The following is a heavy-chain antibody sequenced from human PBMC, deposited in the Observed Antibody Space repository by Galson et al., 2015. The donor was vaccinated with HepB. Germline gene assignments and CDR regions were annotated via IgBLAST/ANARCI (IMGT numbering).Heavy chain of an antibody. CDR1: GFIFSSYG. CDR2: IWYDGRNK. Sequence: SLRLSCAASGFIFSSYGMHWVRQAPGKGLEWVALIWYDGRNKYYADSVKGRFTISRDNSKNTLYLQMNSLRAEDTAVYYCARVSGDSYCSSTSCYMYGAFDIWGQGTMVTVSS. D-gene: IGHD2-2*02. J-gene: IGHJ3*02. V-gene: IGHV3-33*01. CDR3: ARVSGDSYCSSTSCYMYGAFDI.